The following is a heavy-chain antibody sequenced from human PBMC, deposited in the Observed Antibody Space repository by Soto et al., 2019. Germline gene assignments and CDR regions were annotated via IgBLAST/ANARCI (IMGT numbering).Heavy chain of an antibody. V-gene: IGHV3-33*01. CDR1: GFTFSSYG. D-gene: IGHD1-26*01. J-gene: IGHJ4*02. CDR2: IWYDGSNK. Sequence: QVQLVESGGGVVQPGRSLRLSCAASGFTFSSYGMHWVRQAPGKGLEWVAVIWYDGSNKYYADSVKGRFTISRDNSKNTLYLQMNSLRAEDTAVYYCARANSGSFPYLDYWGQGTLVTVSS. CDR3: ARANSGSFPYLDY.